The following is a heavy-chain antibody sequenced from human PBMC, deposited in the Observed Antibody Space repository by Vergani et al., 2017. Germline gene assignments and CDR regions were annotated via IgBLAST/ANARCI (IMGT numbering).Heavy chain of an antibody. J-gene: IGHJ6*03. CDR2: IVHTGRP. V-gene: IGHV4-34*12. CDR1: GGSFTSYH. CDR3: ARVNTETNGHLYYDYYMDV. D-gene: IGHD4-11*01. Sequence: QVQLQQWGGGLLKPSETLSLTCVVNGGSFTSYHWTWIRQSPGEGLECFGDIVHTGRPDYNPSLKIRLTMSVDKSRNPFSLTLNSVTATDTAIYFCARVNTETNGHLYYDYYMDVWGQGTAVTVS.